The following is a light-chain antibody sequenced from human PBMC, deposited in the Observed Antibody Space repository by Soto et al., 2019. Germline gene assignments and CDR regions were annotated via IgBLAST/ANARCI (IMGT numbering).Light chain of an antibody. V-gene: IGLV4-69*02. J-gene: IGLJ2*01. CDR1: SGHSTYA. CDR3: QTWGTGIVL. CDR2: LNSDGSH. Sequence: QLVLSQSPSASASLGASVKLTCTLSSGHSTYAIAWLQQQPEKGPRYLMNLNSDGSHTKGDGIPDRFSGSSSGAERYLTISSLQSEDEADYYCQTWGTGIVLFGGGTKVTVL.